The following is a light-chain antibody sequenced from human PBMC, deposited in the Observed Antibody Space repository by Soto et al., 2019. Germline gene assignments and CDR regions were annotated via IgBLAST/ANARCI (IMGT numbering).Light chain of an antibody. V-gene: IGKV3-15*01. J-gene: IGKJ1*01. CDR3: QQYNNWWT. CDR2: GAS. Sequence: EIVMTQSPATLSVSPGERATLSCRASQSVSNNLAWYQKKPGQAPRLLIYGASTRATGIPARFSGSGSGTEFTHTIIRLQSEDFAFYYCQQYNNWWTFGQGTRVDIK. CDR1: QSVSNN.